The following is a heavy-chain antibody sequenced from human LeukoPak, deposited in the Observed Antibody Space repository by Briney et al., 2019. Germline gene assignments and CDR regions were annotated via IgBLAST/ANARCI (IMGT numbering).Heavy chain of an antibody. D-gene: IGHD3-3*01. Sequence: SETLSLTCTVSGDSISSYYWSWIRQPPGKGLEWIGYIYYSGSTNYNPSLKSRVTMSVDTSKKQFSLKLSSVTAADTAVYYCARDNQYDFWSGYSLDYWGQGTLVTVSS. J-gene: IGHJ4*02. CDR1: GDSISSYY. CDR3: ARDNQYDFWSGYSLDY. V-gene: IGHV4-59*12. CDR2: IYYSGST.